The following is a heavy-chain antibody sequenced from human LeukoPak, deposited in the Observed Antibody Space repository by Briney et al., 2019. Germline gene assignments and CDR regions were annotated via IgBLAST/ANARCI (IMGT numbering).Heavy chain of an antibody. CDR3: AREGTSGTHLNWFDP. V-gene: IGHV4-59*01. CDR2: IYGSGST. J-gene: IGHJ5*02. D-gene: IGHD1-1*01. Sequence: PSETLSLTCSVSGGSISSYYWSWIRQPPGKGLEWIGHIYGSGSTNYNPSLKSRVTLSVDTSKNQFSLKLSSVTAADTAVYYCAREGTSGTHLNWFDPWGQGTLVTVSS. CDR1: GGSISSYY.